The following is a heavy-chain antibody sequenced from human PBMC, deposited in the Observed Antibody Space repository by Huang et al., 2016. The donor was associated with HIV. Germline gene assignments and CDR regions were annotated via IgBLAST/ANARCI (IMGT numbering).Heavy chain of an antibody. V-gene: IGHV3-30*18. D-gene: IGHD6-13*01. CDR1: GFTFSSYG. CDR3: AKGGSAAAVLDF. CDR2: ISDDGKTK. Sequence: QVQLVESGGGVVQPGRSLRISCAASGFTFSSYGMHWVRQAPGKGLELVEVISDDGKTKYYGDSVKGRVSISRDNSKTTVYLQLNSLRVEDTAVYYCAKGGSAAAVLDFWGQGTLVTVSS. J-gene: IGHJ4*02.